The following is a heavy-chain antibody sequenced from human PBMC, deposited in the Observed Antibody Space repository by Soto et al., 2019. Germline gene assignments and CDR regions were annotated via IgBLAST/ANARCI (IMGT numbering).Heavy chain of an antibody. D-gene: IGHD2-2*02. Sequence: SETLSLTCAVYGGSFSGYYWSWIRQPPGKGLEWIGEINHSGSTNNNPSLKSRVTISVDTSKNQFSLKLSSVTAADTAVYYCARGGRDIVVVPAAIFGGIWLDYWGQGTLVTVSS. CDR3: ARGGRDIVVVPAAIFGGIWLDY. J-gene: IGHJ4*02. V-gene: IGHV4-34*01. CDR2: INHSGST. CDR1: GGSFSGYY.